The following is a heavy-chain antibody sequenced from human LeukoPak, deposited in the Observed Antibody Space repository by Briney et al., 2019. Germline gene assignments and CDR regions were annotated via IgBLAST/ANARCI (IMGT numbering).Heavy chain of an antibody. Sequence: GGSLRLSCAASGFTLRSYWMRWVRQAPGKGVEWVANIKQDGSEKYYVDSVKDRFTISRDNAKNSLYLQMNSLRAEDTAVYYCARRNGDAFDIWGQGTMVTVSS. V-gene: IGHV3-7*01. CDR3: ARRNGDAFDI. CDR2: IKQDGSEK. J-gene: IGHJ3*02. CDR1: GFTLRSYW.